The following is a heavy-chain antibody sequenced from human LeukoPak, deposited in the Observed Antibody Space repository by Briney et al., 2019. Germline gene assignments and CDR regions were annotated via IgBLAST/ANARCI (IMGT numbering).Heavy chain of an antibody. Sequence: SQTLSLTCALSGDSFSSNSVAWNWIRQSPSRGLEWLVRTYYRAKWYNDYAVSVKSRITINPDTSKNQFSLQLNSVTPEDTAVYYCARQRLYQGRGDYYGMDVWGQGTTVTVSS. CDR1: GDSFSSNSVA. J-gene: IGHJ6*02. CDR3: ARQRLYQGRGDYYGMDV. V-gene: IGHV6-1*01. D-gene: IGHD1-26*01. CDR2: TYYRAKWYN.